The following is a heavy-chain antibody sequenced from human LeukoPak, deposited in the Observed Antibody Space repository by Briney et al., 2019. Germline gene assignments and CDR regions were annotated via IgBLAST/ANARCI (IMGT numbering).Heavy chain of an antibody. V-gene: IGHV1-69*13. CDR1: GGTFSSYA. CDR3: ARPDEDRGYSYGYNY. CDR2: IIPIFGTA. D-gene: IGHD5-18*01. Sequence: SVTVSCKASGGTFSSYAISWVRQAPGQGLEWMGGIIPIFGTANYAQKFQGRVTITADESTSTAYMELSSLRSEDTAVYYCARPDEDRGYSYGYNYWGQGTLVTVSS. J-gene: IGHJ4*02.